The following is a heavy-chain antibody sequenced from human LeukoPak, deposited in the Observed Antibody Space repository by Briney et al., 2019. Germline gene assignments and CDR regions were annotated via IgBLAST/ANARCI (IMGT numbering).Heavy chain of an antibody. CDR1: GYSFTSYW. D-gene: IGHD3-22*01. CDR3: ARPPLAGGYRFDY. J-gene: IGHJ4*02. Sequence: GESLKISCKGSGYSFTSYWIGWVRQMPGKGLEWMGIIYPGDSDTRYSPSFQGQVAISDDKSLRTAYLQWSSLKASDTAMYYCARPPLAGGYRFDYWGQGTLVNVSS. CDR2: IYPGDSDT. V-gene: IGHV5-51*01.